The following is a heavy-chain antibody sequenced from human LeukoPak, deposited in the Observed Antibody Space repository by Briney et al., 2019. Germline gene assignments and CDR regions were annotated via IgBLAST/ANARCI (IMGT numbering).Heavy chain of an antibody. V-gene: IGHV1-18*01. CDR1: GYTFTSYG. CDR2: ISAYNGNT. CDR3: ARAEQYQLLLH. D-gene: IGHD2-2*01. J-gene: IGHJ4*02. Sequence: ASVKVSCKASGYTFTSYGITWVRQAPGQGLEWMGWISAYNGNTNYAQKLQGRVTMTTDTYTSTAYLDLRSLRSDDTAVYYCARAEQYQLLLHWGQGTLVTVSS.